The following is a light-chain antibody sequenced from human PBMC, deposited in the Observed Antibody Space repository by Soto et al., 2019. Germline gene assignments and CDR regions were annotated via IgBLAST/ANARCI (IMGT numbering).Light chain of an antibody. CDR1: NIGSKS. J-gene: IGLJ2*01. CDR3: QVWDSSSDHVV. Sequence: SYELTQPPSVSVAPGKTARITCGGDNIGSKSVHWYQHKPGQAPVLVMYYDSDRPSGIPERFSGSNSGNTSTRTISRGEAGDEADYYCQVWDSSSDHVVFGGGTKLTVL. CDR2: YDS. V-gene: IGLV3-21*04.